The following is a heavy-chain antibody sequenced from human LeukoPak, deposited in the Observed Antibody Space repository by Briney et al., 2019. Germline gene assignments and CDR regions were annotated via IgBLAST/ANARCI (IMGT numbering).Heavy chain of an antibody. V-gene: IGHV3-23*01. CDR2: ISGSGSST. Sequence: GGSLRLSCAASGFTFSSYAMSWVRQAPGKGLEWVSGISGSGSSTYYADSVKGRFTISRDNSKNTLYLQMDSLRAEDTAVYYCARGYYYHTSGYWGIDYWGQGTLVTVSS. J-gene: IGHJ4*02. CDR3: ARGYYYHTSGYWGIDY. CDR1: GFTFSSYA. D-gene: IGHD3-22*01.